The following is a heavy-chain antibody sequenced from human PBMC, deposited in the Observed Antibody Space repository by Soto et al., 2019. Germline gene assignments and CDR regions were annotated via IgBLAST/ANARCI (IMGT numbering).Heavy chain of an antibody. CDR1: GYRFTNYW. CDR2: IDPSDSYI. J-gene: IGHJ6*02. CDR3: ARRGDISSSYHYYFYGMDV. Sequence: PGESLKISCQGSGYRFTNYWITWVRQMPGKGLEWMGRIDPSDSYINYSPSFQGHVTISADTSISTAYLQWSSLEASDTAIYYCARRGDISSSYHYYFYGMDVWGQGTTVTVSS. D-gene: IGHD6-6*01. V-gene: IGHV5-10-1*01.